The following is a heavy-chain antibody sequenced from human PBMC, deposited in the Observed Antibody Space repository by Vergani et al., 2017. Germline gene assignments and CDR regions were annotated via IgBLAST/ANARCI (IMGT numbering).Heavy chain of an antibody. CDR3: ASVARIVGATSAFDI. D-gene: IGHD1-26*01. V-gene: IGHV3-21*01. CDR2: ISSSSSYI. J-gene: IGHJ3*02. Sequence: EVQLVESGGGLVKPGGSLRLSCAASGFTFSSYSMNWVRQAPGKGLEWVSSISSSSSYIYYADSVKGRFTISRDNAKNSLYLQMNSLRAEDTAVYYCASVARIVGATSAFDIWGQGTMVTVSS. CDR1: GFTFSSYS.